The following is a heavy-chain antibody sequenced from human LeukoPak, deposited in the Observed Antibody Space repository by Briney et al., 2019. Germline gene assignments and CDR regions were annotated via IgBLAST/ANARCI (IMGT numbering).Heavy chain of an antibody. CDR2: ISHTEGT. J-gene: IGHJ4*02. CDR1: GGSINDYY. V-gene: IGHV4-34*01. D-gene: IGHD3-10*01. CDR3: ARIGGGHSGSGCDNH. Sequence: SETLSLTCGVFGGSINDYYWSWIRQSPGKGLEWIGEISHTEGTRYNPSLESRVTMSVGTSENQLSLKLIFVTAADTAVYYCARIGGGHSGSGCDNHWGLGTLVTVSS.